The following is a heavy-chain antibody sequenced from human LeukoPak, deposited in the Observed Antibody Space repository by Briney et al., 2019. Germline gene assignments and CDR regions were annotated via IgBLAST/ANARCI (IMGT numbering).Heavy chain of an antibody. V-gene: IGHV1-8*03. CDR3: ARGPLGYDFWSGYRYYYYYYMDV. CDR1: GYTFTSYD. Sequence: ALVKVSCKASGYTFTSYDINWVRQATGQGLEWMGWMNPNSGNTGYAQKFQGRVTITRNTSISTAYMELSSLRSEDTAVYYCARGPLGYDFWSGYRYYYYYYMDVWGKGTTVTVSS. J-gene: IGHJ6*03. D-gene: IGHD3-3*01. CDR2: MNPNSGNT.